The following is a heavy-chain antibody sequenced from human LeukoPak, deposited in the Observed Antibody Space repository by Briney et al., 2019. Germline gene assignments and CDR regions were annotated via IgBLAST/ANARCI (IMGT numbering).Heavy chain of an antibody. CDR3: AKDNIRIVVAGTIDY. J-gene: IGHJ4*02. V-gene: IGHV3-9*01. CDR1: GFTFDDYA. CDR2: ISWNSDGI. Sequence: PGRSLRLSCAASGFTFDDYAMHWVRQAPGKGLEWVSGISWNSDGIGYADSVKGRFTISRDNAKNSLYLQMNSLRSEDTALYYCAKDNIRIVVAGTIDYWGQGTLVTVSS. D-gene: IGHD6-19*01.